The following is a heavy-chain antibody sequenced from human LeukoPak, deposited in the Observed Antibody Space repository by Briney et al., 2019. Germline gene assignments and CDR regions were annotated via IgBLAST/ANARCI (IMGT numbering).Heavy chain of an antibody. D-gene: IGHD1-26*01. CDR1: GFSFSNYA. Sequence: GGSLRLSCAASGFSFSNYAMSWVRQATGEGLVWVSTITGGGGSTYYADSVKGRLTISRDDFKNTLYLQMSSLRDEDTAVYYCTTYSRSLDYWGQGTLVTVSS. V-gene: IGHV3-23*01. CDR2: ITGGGGST. CDR3: TTYSRSLDY. J-gene: IGHJ4*02.